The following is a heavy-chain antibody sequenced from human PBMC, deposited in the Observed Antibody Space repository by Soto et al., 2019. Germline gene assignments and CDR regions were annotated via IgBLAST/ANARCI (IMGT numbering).Heavy chain of an antibody. Sequence: QVQLVQSGAEVKKPGSSVKVSCKASGGTLRRYAISWVRQAPGRGLEWMGLISPYRGSRYYAEKFQGRVTMTTDTSTSTAYMELRSLTSDDTAVYFCAREQYEFGDLYYVDYWGQGPLVTVSS. V-gene: IGHV1-18*04. CDR2: ISPYRGSR. CDR1: GGTLRRYA. J-gene: IGHJ4*02. D-gene: IGHD4-17*01. CDR3: AREQYEFGDLYYVDY.